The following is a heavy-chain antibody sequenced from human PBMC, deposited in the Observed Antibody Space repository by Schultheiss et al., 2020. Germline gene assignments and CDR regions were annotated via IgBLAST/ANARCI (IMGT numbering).Heavy chain of an antibody. V-gene: IGHV3-23*01. Sequence: GESLKISCADSGFTFSSYAMSWVRQAPGKGLEWVSAISGSSGSTYYADSVKGRFTISRDNSKNTLYLQMNSLKTEDTAVYYCATRIAVALGSHAFDIWGQGTMVIV. J-gene: IGHJ3*02. CDR3: ATRIAVALGSHAFDI. D-gene: IGHD6-19*01. CDR2: ISGSSGST. CDR1: GFTFSSYA.